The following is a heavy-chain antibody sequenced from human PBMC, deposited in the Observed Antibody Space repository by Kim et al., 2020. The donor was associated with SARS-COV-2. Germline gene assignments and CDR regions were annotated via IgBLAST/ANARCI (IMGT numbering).Heavy chain of an antibody. CDR3: ARARAGSYRSAFDI. D-gene: IGHD1-26*01. CDR1: GFTFSSYA. CDR2: ISYDGSNK. Sequence: GGSLRLSCAASGFTFSSYAMHWVRQVPGKGLEWVAVISYDGSNKYYADSVKGRFTISRDNSKNTLYLQMNSLRAEDTAVYYCARARAGSYRSAFDIWGQG. V-gene: IGHV3-30-3*01. J-gene: IGHJ3*02.